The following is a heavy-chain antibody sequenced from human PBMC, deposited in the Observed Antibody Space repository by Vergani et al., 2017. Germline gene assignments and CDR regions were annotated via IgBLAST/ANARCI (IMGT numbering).Heavy chain of an antibody. CDR3: ARLSYDTTPYLQGGYDC. CDR1: GFTFITYS. V-gene: IGHV3-48*01. Sequence: EVQLVESGGGLVQPGGSLRLSCAASGFTFITYSMNWVRQAPGEGLEWVSYISSSSSTIYYADSVKGRFTISRDNSKNMLYLQMNSLRAEDTAVYYCARLSYDTTPYLQGGYDCWGQGTLVSVSS. J-gene: IGHJ4*02. CDR2: ISSSSSTI. D-gene: IGHD3-22*01.